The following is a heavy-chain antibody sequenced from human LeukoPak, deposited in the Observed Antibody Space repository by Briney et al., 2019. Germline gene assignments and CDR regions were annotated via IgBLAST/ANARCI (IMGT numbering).Heavy chain of an antibody. CDR3: ARVETYYYGLDV. Sequence: SETLSLTCTVSGGSISNYLWSWIRQPPGKGLEWIGHISYSGSTKSNPSLKTRVTMSIDTSKRQFSLNLPSVTAADTAVYYCARVETYYYGLDVWGQGTTVTVSS. J-gene: IGHJ6*02. V-gene: IGHV4-59*12. D-gene: IGHD1-1*01. CDR2: ISYSGST. CDR1: GGSISNYL.